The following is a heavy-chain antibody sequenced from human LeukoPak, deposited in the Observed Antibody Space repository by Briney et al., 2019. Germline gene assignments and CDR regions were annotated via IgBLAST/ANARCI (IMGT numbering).Heavy chain of an antibody. CDR1: GFTFSSYA. J-gene: IGHJ6*02. D-gene: IGHD3-3*01. CDR2: ISYDGSNK. CDR3: ARSGSGPPLYYYYYGMDV. V-gene: IGHV3-30-3*01. Sequence: GRSLRLSCAASGFTFSSYAMHWVRQAPGKGLEWVAVISYDGSNKYYADSVKGRFTISRDNSKNTLYLQMNSLRAEDTAVYYCARSGSGPPLYYYYYGMDVWGQGTTVTLSS.